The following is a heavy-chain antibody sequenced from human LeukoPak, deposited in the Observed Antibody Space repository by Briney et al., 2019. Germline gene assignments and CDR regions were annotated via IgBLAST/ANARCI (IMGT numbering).Heavy chain of an antibody. CDR1: GFTFISYA. J-gene: IGHJ4*02. CDR3: ATMVRGF. V-gene: IGHV3-30*02. CDR2: IRYDGSNK. D-gene: IGHD3-10*01. Sequence: PGGSLRLSCAASGFTFISYAMHWVRQAPGKGLEWVSFIRYDGSNKFYADSVKGRFTISRDNSKNTLYLQMNSLRAEDTAVYYCATMVRGFWGQGTLVTVSS.